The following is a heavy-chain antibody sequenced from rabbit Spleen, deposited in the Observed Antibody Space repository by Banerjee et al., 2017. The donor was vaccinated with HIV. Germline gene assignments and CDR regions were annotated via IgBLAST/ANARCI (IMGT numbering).Heavy chain of an antibody. V-gene: IGHV1S40*01. D-gene: IGHD8-1*01. CDR3: ARDYAGSSYPGWYFNL. CDR1: GVSFSISSY. J-gene: IGHJ4*01. Sequence: QSLEESGGDLVKPGASLTLTCTASGVSFSISSYMCWVRQAPGKGLEWIACIDAGSSGFTYFASWAKGRFTISKTSTTVTLQMTSLTAADTATYFCARDYAGSSYPGWYFNLWGPGTLVTVS. CDR2: IDAGSSGFT.